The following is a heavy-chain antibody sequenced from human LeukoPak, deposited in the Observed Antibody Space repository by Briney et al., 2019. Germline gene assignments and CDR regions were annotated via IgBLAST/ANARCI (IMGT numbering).Heavy chain of an antibody. Sequence: PGGSLRLSCAASGVTVSSQYMNWVRRAPGKGLEWVSAISGSGGSTYYADSVKGRFTISRDNSKNTLYLQMNSLRAEDTAVYYCAKSPAGLRFLEWLLYMDYWGQGTLVTVSS. V-gene: IGHV3-23*01. CDR2: ISGSGGST. J-gene: IGHJ4*02. D-gene: IGHD3-3*01. CDR3: AKSPAGLRFLEWLLYMDY. CDR1: GVTVSSQY.